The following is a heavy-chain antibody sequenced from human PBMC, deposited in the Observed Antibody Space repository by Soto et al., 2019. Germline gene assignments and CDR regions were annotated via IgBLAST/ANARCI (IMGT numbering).Heavy chain of an antibody. Sequence: RSEALSVNCIVSGGSSSNSYWNWIRQSPGKGLEWIGYIYYSGSTNYNPSLKSRITISVDTSKRQLSLKLRSVTAADTAVYYCARDPSKSRAGYYGLDVWGQGTPVTVSS. CDR1: GGSSSNSY. CDR3: ARDPSKSRAGYYGLDV. V-gene: IGHV4-59*01. CDR2: IYYSGST. J-gene: IGHJ6*02. D-gene: IGHD3-22*01.